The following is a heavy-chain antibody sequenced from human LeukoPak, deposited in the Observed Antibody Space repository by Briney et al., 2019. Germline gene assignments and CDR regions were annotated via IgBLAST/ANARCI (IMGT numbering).Heavy chain of an antibody. CDR1: GVTFSSYW. V-gene: IGHV3-7*03. CDR3: AKDPLCGGDCYFPKSAYYYGMDV. CDR2: IKEDGSEK. D-gene: IGHD2-21*02. Sequence: PGGSLRLSCAASGVTFSSYWMSWVRQAPGKGLEWVANIKEDGSEKYYVDSVKGRFTISRDNAKNSLYLQMNSLRAEDTAVYYCAKDPLCGGDCYFPKSAYYYGMDVWGQGTTVTVSS. J-gene: IGHJ6*02.